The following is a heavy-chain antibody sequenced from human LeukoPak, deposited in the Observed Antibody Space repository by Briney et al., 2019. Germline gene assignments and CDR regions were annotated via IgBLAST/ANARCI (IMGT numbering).Heavy chain of an antibody. D-gene: IGHD6-19*01. CDR2: INPSGGST. CDR3: ARGIVVANFDY. CDR1: GYTFTSYY. V-gene: IGHV1-46*01. J-gene: IGHJ4*02. Sequence: ASVKVSCKASGYTFTSYYMHWVRQAPGQGLEWMGIINPSGGSTSYAQKFQGRVTMTRDTSTSTVYMELSSLRSEDTAAYFCARGIVVANFDYWGQGTLVTVSS.